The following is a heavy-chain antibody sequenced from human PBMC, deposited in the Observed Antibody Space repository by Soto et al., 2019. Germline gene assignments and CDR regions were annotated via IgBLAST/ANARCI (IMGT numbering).Heavy chain of an antibody. D-gene: IGHD3-22*01. V-gene: IGHV4-31*03. CDR1: GGSISSGGYY. CDR3: ARDWRYYDSSGLKYYFDY. CDR2: IYYSGST. Sequence: SETLSLTCTVSGGSISSGGYYWSWIRQHPGKGLEWIGYIYYSGSTYYNPSLKSRVTISVDTSKNQFSLKLSSVTAADTAVYYCARDWRYYDSSGLKYYFDYWGQGTLVTVSS. J-gene: IGHJ4*02.